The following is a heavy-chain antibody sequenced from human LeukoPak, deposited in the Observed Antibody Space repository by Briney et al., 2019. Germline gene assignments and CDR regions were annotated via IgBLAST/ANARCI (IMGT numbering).Heavy chain of an antibody. D-gene: IGHD4-23*01. CDR2: ISYGENT. Sequence: PSETLSLTCTVSGGSISSYYWSWIRQPPGKGLEWIGYISYGENTNYNPSLKSRITISVDTSKNHFSLKLNSVTAADTAIYYCARQRTVVTPEFFDYWGQGTLVIVSS. CDR3: ARQRTVVTPEFFDY. J-gene: IGHJ4*02. V-gene: IGHV4-59*08. CDR1: GGSISSYY.